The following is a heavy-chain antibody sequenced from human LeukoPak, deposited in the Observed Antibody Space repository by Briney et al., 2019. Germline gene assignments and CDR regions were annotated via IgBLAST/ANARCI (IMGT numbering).Heavy chain of an antibody. D-gene: IGHD1-26*01. CDR1: GFTFSSYA. CDR2: ISRSGGST. V-gene: IGHV3-23*01. Sequence: GGSLRLSCAASGFTFSSYAMSWVRQAPGKGLEGVSAISRSGGSTYYADSVKGRCTISRDNSKNTLYLQMNSLRAEDTAVYYCAKDLIVGSTRYYFDYWGQGTLVTVSS. J-gene: IGHJ4*02. CDR3: AKDLIVGSTRYYFDY.